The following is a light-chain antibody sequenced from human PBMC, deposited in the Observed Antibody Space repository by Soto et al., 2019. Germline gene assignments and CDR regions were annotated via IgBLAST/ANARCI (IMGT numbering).Light chain of an antibody. J-gene: IGKJ1*01. CDR1: QPISSW. V-gene: IGKV1-12*01. Sequence: DIQMTQSPSSVSASVEDRVTITCRASQPISSWLAWYQQKPGEARKLLIFAASTLQSGVPSRFSGRGAGTHFTLTISSLQPEDSAIYYCQLANSFPTFGRGTRVDLK. CDR3: QLANSFPT. CDR2: AAS.